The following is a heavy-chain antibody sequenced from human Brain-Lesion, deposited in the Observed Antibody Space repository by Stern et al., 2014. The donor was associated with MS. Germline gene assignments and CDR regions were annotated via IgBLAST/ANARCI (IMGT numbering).Heavy chain of an antibody. J-gene: IGHJ6*02. CDR2: ITHYSGDT. D-gene: IGHD4-23*01. Sequence: VQLEQSGGEVKKPGSSVRVSCKASGYTFTDYFMHWVRHAPGKGLEWLGGITHYSGDTKYAQKFQGWVTMTRDTSISTAYMELNSLRSDDTAVYYCARVPGGVFGGMDVWGQGTTVT. CDR3: ARVPGGVFGGMDV. CDR1: GYTFTDYF. V-gene: IGHV1-2*04.